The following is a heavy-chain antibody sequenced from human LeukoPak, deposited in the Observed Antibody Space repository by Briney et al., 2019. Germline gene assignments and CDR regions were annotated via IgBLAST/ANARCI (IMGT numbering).Heavy chain of an antibody. CDR2: IYYGGST. CDR3: ASHLRKAAASPFDY. J-gene: IGHJ4*02. CDR1: GGSISSYY. D-gene: IGHD6-13*01. V-gene: IGHV4-59*08. Sequence: SETLSLTCTVSGGSISSYYWSWIRQPPGKGLEWIGYIYYGGSTNYNPSLKSRVTISVDTSKNQFSLKLSSVTAADTAVYYCASHLRKAAASPFDYWGQGTLVTVSS.